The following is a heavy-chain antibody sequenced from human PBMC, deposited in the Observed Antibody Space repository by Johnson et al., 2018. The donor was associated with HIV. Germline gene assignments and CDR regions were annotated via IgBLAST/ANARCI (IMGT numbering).Heavy chain of an antibody. J-gene: IGHJ3*02. V-gene: IGHV3-30*19. CDR3: AREGGDCSSTSCYQDAVDI. CDR2: ISYDGSNK. CDR1: GLTFSSYG. D-gene: IGHD2-2*01. Sequence: QVQLVESGGGVVQPGGSLRLSCAASGLTFSSYGMHWVRQAPGKGLEWVAVISYDGSNKYYADSVKGRFTISRDNSKNTLYLQMNSLRAEDTAVYYCAREGGDCSSTSCYQDAVDIWGQGTMVTVSS.